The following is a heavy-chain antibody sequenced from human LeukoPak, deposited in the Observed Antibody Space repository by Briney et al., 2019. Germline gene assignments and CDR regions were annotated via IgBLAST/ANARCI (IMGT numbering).Heavy chain of an antibody. D-gene: IGHD6-13*01. J-gene: IGHJ4*02. CDR3: AKDGGSSSWYAYDY. CDR1: GFTFSSYG. CDR2: IRYDGSNK. V-gene: IGHV3-30*02. Sequence: PGGSLRLSCAASGFTFSSYGMHWVRQAPGKGLEWVAFIRYDGSNKYYADSVKGRFTISRDNSKNTLYLQMNSLRAEDTAVYYCAKDGGSSSWYAYDYWGQGTLVTVSS.